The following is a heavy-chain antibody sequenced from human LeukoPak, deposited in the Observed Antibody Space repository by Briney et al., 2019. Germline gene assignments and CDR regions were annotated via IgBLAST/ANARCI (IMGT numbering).Heavy chain of an antibody. D-gene: IGHD4-11*01. CDR3: AKDAVGNYGLRGFFEDY. CDR1: GFTFSSYA. J-gene: IGHJ4*02. V-gene: IGHV3-23*01. CDR2: ISGSGGST. Sequence: GGSLRLSCAASGFTFSSYAMSSVRQAPGKGLEWVSAISGSGGSTYYADSVKGRFTISRDNSKNTLYLQMNRLRDEDTAVYYCAKDAVGNYGLRGFFEDYWGQGTLVSAAS.